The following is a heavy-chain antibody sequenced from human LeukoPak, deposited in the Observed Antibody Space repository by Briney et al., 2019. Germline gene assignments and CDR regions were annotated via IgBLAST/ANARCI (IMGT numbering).Heavy chain of an antibody. CDR3: ARVPGASDY. CDR2: INHSGST. J-gene: IGHJ4*02. D-gene: IGHD2-2*01. CDR1: GGSFSGYY. V-gene: IGHV4-34*01. Sequence: SETLSLTCAVYGGSFSGYYWSWIRQPPGKGLEWIGEINHSGSTNYNPSLKSRVAISADTSKNQFSLKLSSVTAADTAVYYCARVPGASDYWGQRTLVTVSS.